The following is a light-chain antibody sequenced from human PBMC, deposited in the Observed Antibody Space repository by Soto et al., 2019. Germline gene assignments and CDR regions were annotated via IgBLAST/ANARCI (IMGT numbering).Light chain of an antibody. CDR2: KAS. Sequence: IQMTQYPSTLSGSVGDRVTITCRASQTISSWLAWYQQKPGKAPKLLIYKASTLKSGVPSRFSGSGSGTDFPLTISRLEPEDFAVYYCQQYDGSLTFGGGTKVDIK. V-gene: IGKV1-5*03. J-gene: IGKJ4*01. CDR1: QTISSW. CDR3: QQYDGSLT.